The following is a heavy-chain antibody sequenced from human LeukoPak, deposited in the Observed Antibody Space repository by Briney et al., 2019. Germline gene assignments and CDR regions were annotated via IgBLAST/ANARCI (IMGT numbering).Heavy chain of an antibody. CDR3: ARGGSGSGYLYYFDY. CDR1: GYSFSDYS. J-gene: IGHJ4*02. D-gene: IGHD3-10*01. V-gene: IGHV1-2*06. Sequence: ASVKVSCKASGYSFSDYSMHWVRQAPGQGLEWMGRINPNSGGTTYAQNFQGRVSMTRDTSISTTYMELSRLTSDDTAVYYCARGGSGSGYLYYFDYWGQGTLVSVSS. CDR2: INPNSGGT.